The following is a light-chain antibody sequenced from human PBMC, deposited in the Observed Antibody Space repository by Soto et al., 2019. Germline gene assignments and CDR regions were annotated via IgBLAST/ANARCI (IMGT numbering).Light chain of an antibody. J-gene: IGLJ1*01. CDR1: SSDVGGYNY. V-gene: IGLV2-14*03. CDR2: DVS. Sequence: QSVLTQPASVSGSPGQSITISCTGTSSDVGGYNYVSWYQHHPGKAPKLMIFDVSNRPSGVSNRFSGSTSGNTASLTISGLQPEDEADYSCSSYTTSNTRQIVFGTGTKVTVL. CDR3: SSYTTSNTRQIV.